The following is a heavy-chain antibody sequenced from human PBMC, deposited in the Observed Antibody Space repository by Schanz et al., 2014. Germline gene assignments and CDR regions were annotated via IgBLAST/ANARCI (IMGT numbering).Heavy chain of an antibody. D-gene: IGHD2-2*01. Sequence: QVQLVQSGAEVKKPGASVKVSCKASGYTFSTYTISWVRQAPGQGPEFMGWITAYNGDTNYALKLQGRVTFTADKSTSTAYMELSSLRYEDTALYYCARGTMPGTFDIWGQGTMVTVSS. J-gene: IGHJ3*02. CDR1: GYTFSTYT. V-gene: IGHV1-18*01. CDR3: ARGTMPGTFDI. CDR2: ITAYNGDT.